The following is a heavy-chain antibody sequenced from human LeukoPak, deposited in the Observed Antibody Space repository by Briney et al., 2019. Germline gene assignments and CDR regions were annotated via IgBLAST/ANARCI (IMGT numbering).Heavy chain of an antibody. D-gene: IGHD2/OR15-2a*01. CDR3: ARDVGLRSAPRY. CDR2: IWYNGDNK. J-gene: IGHJ4*02. CDR1: GFTFSTYG. V-gene: IGHV3-33*01. Sequence: GGSLILSCAASGFTFSTYGMHWVRQAPGKGLEWVAVIWYNGDNKYYADSVQGRFTISRDDSKNTLSLQMNSPRAEDTAVYYCARDVGLRSAPRYWGQGTLVTVSS.